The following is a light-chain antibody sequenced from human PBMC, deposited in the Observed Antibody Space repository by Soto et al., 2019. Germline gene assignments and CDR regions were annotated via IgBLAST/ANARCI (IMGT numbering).Light chain of an antibody. CDR2: SNN. J-gene: IGLJ1*01. CDR3: AAWDDSLNGYV. CDR1: SSNIGSNT. V-gene: IGLV1-44*01. Sequence: QSVLTQPPSASGTPGQRVTISCSGRSSNIGSNTVNWYQQLPGTAPKLLIYSNNQRPSGVPERFSGSKSGTSASLAISGLQSEDEADYYCAAWDDSLNGYVFGTGTKVAVL.